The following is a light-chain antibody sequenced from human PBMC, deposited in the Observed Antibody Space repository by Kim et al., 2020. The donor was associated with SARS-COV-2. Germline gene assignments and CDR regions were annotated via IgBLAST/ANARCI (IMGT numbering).Light chain of an antibody. CDR1: ALPKQY. V-gene: IGLV3-25*03. CDR2: KDS. Sequence: GSPGHTARITCAGDALPKQYAYWYQQKPGQAPVLVIYKDSERPSGIPERFSGSSSGTTVTLTISGVQAEDEADYYCQSADSSGWVFGGGTQLTVL. CDR3: QSADSSGWV. J-gene: IGLJ3*02.